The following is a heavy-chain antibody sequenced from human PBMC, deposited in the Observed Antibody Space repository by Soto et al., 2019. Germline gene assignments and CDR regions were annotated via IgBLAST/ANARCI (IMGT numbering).Heavy chain of an antibody. D-gene: IGHD2-15*01. CDR1: GFTFSSYS. Sequence: PGGSLRLSCAASGFTFSSYSMNWVRQAPGKGLEWVSSISSSSSYIYYADSVKGRFTISRDNAKNSLYLQMNSLRAEDTAVYYCARDVGDIVVVVAATGGIDAFDIWGQGTMVTVSS. V-gene: IGHV3-21*01. CDR2: ISSSSSYI. J-gene: IGHJ3*02. CDR3: ARDVGDIVVVVAATGGIDAFDI.